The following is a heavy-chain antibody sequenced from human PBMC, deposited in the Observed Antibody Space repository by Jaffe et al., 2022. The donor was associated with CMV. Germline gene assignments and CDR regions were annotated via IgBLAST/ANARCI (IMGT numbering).Heavy chain of an antibody. D-gene: IGHD1-26*01. CDR3: ARGGIVGAGGMDV. V-gene: IGHV3-13*01. CDR2: IGTAGDT. CDR1: GFTFSSYD. J-gene: IGHJ6*02. Sequence: EVQLVESGGGLVQPGGSLRLSCAASGFTFSSYDMHWVRQATGKGLEWVSAIGTAGDTYYPGSVKGRFTISRENAKNSLYLQMNSLRAGDTAVYYCARGGIVGAGGMDVWGQGTTVTVSS.